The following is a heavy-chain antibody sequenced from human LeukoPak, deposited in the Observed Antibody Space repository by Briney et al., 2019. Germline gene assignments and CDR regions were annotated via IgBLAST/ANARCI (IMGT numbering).Heavy chain of an antibody. J-gene: IGHJ5*02. CDR1: GYTFTGHY. Sequence: GASVKVSCKASGYTFTGHYMHWVRQAPGQGLEWMGRIDPKSGDTNYAQKFQGRVTLTGDTSISTAYMELNRLRSDDTAVYYCARDNGVGATTVWFDPWGQGSLVTVSS. CDR3: ARDNGVGATTVWFDP. V-gene: IGHV1-2*06. CDR2: IDPKSGDT. D-gene: IGHD1-26*01.